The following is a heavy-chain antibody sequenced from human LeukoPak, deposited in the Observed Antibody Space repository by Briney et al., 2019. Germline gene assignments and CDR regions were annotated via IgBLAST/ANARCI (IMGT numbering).Heavy chain of an antibody. CDR3: AKTRGQSSDWSLDY. Sequence: GGSLGLSCTASGFSFSSHAMTWVRQAPGMGLEWVSAITANGVDTNHADSVKGRFTISRDNSENTVYMQMNSLRPEDTAMYYCAKTRGQSSDWSLDYWGQGTLVTVSS. D-gene: IGHD6-19*01. CDR1: GFSFSSHA. J-gene: IGHJ4*02. CDR2: ITANGVDT. V-gene: IGHV3-23*01.